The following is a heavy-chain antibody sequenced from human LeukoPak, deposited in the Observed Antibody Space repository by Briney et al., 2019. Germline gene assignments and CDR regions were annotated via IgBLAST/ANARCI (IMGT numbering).Heavy chain of an antibody. J-gene: IGHJ3*02. V-gene: IGHV1-18*01. CDR1: GYTFTSYG. CDR2: ISAYNGNT. CDR3: ARDSSGYYYGVSHDAFDI. Sequence: ASVTVSCKASGYTFTSYGISWVRQAPGQGLEWMGWISAYNGNTNYAQKLQGRVTMTTDTSTSTAYMELRSLRSDDTAVYYCARDSSGYYYGVSHDAFDIWGQGTMVTVSS. D-gene: IGHD3-22*01.